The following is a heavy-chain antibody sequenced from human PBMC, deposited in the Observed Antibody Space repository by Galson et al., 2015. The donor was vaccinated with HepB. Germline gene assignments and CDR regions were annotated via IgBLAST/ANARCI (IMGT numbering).Heavy chain of an antibody. V-gene: IGHV1-69*13. CDR1: GGTFSSYA. D-gene: IGHD3-3*01. J-gene: IGHJ4*02. CDR3: ARVPYDFWSGYPDY. Sequence: SVKVSCKASGGTFSSYAISWVRQAPGQGLEWMGGNIPIFGTANYAQKFQGRVTITADESTSTAYMELSSLRSEDTAVYYCARVPYDFWSGYPDYWGQGTLVTVSS. CDR2: NIPIFGTA.